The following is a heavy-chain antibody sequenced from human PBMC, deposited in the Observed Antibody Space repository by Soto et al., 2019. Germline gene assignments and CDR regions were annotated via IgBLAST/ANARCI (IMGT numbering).Heavy chain of an antibody. J-gene: IGHJ3*02. CDR2: ISGSGIST. D-gene: IGHD1-7*01. CDR3: ARRKRNSGAFDI. CDR1: GFTFSSYA. Sequence: PGGSLRLSCAASGFTFSSYAISWVRQAPWKGLEWVSGISGSGISTYYADSVKGRFTISRDNSKRTLYLQMNSLRAEDTAVYYCARRKRNSGAFDICGQGIMITV. V-gene: IGHV3-23*01.